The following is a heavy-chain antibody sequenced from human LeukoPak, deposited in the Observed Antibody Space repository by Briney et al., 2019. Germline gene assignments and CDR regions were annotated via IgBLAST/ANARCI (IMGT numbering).Heavy chain of an antibody. V-gene: IGHV1-2*02. Sequence: ASVKVSCKASGYTFTSYGISWVRQAPGQGLEWMGWINPNSGGTNYAQKFQGRVTMTRDTSISTAYMELSRLRSDDTAVYYCARDRGWCSSTSCYEDNFDYWGQGTLVTVSS. D-gene: IGHD2-2*01. CDR2: INPNSGGT. CDR1: GYTFTSYG. J-gene: IGHJ4*02. CDR3: ARDRGWCSSTSCYEDNFDY.